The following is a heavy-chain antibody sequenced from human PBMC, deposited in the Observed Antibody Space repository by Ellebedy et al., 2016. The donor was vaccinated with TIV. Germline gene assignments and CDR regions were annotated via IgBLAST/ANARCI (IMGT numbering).Heavy chain of an antibody. CDR1: GGSFSGYY. Sequence: SETLSLXCAVYGGSFSGYYWSWIRQPPGKGLEWMGEINHSGSTNYNPSLKSRVTISVDTSKNQFSLKLSSVTAADTAVYYCARDLSRSDYYYYMDVWGDGTTVTVSS. V-gene: IGHV4-34*01. J-gene: IGHJ6*03. CDR3: ARDLSRSDYYYYMDV. D-gene: IGHD3-3*01. CDR2: INHSGST.